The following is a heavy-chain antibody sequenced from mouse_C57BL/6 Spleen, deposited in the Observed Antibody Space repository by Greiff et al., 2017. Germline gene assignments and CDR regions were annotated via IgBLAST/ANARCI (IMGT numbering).Heavy chain of an antibody. CDR1: GFNIKNTY. CDR2: IDPANGNT. J-gene: IGHJ2*01. V-gene: IGHV14-3*01. Sequence: VKLQQSVAELVRPGASVKLSCTASGFNIKNTYMHWVKQRPEQGLEWIGRIDPANGNTKYAPKFQGKATITADTSSNTAYLQLSSLTSEDTAIYYCARSGGITTVVATDYFDYWGQGTTLTVSS. CDR3: ARSGGITTVVATDYFDY. D-gene: IGHD1-1*01.